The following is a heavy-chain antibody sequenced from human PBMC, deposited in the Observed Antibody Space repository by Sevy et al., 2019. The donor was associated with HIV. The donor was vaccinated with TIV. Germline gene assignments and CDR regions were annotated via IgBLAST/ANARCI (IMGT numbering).Heavy chain of an antibody. CDR2: ISVNNGNR. Sequence: ASVKVSCKASGYTFTTYAITWVRQAPGEGLEWMGWISVNNGNRNYAQKVQDRVTMTTDTSTNTAYMELRSLRSDDTAMYYCARGVMSSSWPCFDYWGQGTLVTVSS. D-gene: IGHD6-13*01. CDR3: ARGVMSSSWPCFDY. J-gene: IGHJ4*02. V-gene: IGHV1-18*01. CDR1: GYTFTTYA.